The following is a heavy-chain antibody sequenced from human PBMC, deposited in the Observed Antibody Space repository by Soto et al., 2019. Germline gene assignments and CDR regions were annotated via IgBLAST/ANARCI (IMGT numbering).Heavy chain of an antibody. J-gene: IGHJ4*02. CDR3: ASAVYVDTAMALDY. CDR2: IYYSGST. V-gene: IGHV4-59*01. CDR1: GGSISSYY. Sequence: QVQLQESGPGLVKPSETLSLTCTVSGGSISSYYWSWIRQPPGKGLEWIGYIYYSGSTNYNPSLKSRVTISVDTSKNQFSLKLSSVTAADTAVYYCASAVYVDTAMALDYWGQGTLVTVSS. D-gene: IGHD5-18*01.